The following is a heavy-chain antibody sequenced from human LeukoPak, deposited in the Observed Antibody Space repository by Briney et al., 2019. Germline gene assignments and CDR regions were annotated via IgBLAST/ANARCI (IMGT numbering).Heavy chain of an antibody. CDR2: IYYSGST. V-gene: IGHV4-39*01. J-gene: IGHJ6*04. CDR3: ARHKKIAAPTGA. D-gene: IGHD6-13*01. Sequence: SETLSLTCTVSGGSISSSNYYWGWIRQPPGKGLEWIGSIYYSGSTYYNPSLKSRVTISVGTSKNQFSLKLSSVTAADTAVYYCARHKKIAAPTGAWGKGTTVTVSS. CDR1: GGSISSSNYY.